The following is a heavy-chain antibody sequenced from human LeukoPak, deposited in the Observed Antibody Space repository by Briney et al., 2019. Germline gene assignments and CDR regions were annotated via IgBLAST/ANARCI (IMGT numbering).Heavy chain of an antibody. Sequence: PGESLTLSCAASGFTFTNYAMSWVRQAPGKGLERVSAIGGSGGGTYYADSVKGRFTISRDNSKNTLYLQMTGLRAEDTAIYYCAKTPETHYYDFSGYYYYFDYWGQGTLVTVSS. CDR3: AKTPETHYYDFSGYYYYFDY. D-gene: IGHD3-22*01. CDR2: IGGSGGGT. V-gene: IGHV3-23*01. CDR1: GFTFTNYA. J-gene: IGHJ4*02.